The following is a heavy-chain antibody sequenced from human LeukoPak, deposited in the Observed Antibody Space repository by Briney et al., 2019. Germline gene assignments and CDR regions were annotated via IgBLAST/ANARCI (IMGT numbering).Heavy chain of an antibody. D-gene: IGHD3-10*01. CDR1: GYTFTSYG. J-gene: IGHJ4*02. CDR2: ISAYNGDT. CDR3: ARGSRIWFGKYLGESYFDY. Sequence: ASVKVSCKASGYTFTSYGISWVRQAPGQGLEWMGWISAYNGDTNYAQKLQGRVTMTTDTSTSTAYMELRSLRSDDTAVYYCARGSRIWFGKYLGESYFDYWGQGTLVTVSS. V-gene: IGHV1-18*01.